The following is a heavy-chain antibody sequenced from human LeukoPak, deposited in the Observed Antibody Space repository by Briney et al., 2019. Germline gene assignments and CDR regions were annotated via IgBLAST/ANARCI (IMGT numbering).Heavy chain of an antibody. V-gene: IGHV1-18*01. Sequence: GSSVKVSCKASGYTFINYAINWVRQAPGQGLEWMGWISAYNGNTNYAQKLQGRVTMTTDTSTSTAYMEVRSLRSDDTAVYYCARGDNAFDIWGQGTMVTVSS. J-gene: IGHJ3*02. CDR1: GYTFINYA. CDR2: ISAYNGNT. CDR3: ARGDNAFDI. D-gene: IGHD2-15*01.